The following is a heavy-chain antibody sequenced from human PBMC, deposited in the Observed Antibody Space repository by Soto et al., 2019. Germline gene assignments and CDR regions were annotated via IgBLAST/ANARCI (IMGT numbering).Heavy chain of an antibody. CDR2: ISGSGGST. V-gene: IGHV3-23*01. J-gene: IGHJ5*02. CDR3: AKDRDVQYRWTYYDFWSGYYTQGPSSASIFDP. CDR1: GFTFSSYA. Sequence: GGSLRLSCAASGFTFSSYAMSWVRQAPGKGLEWVSAISGSGGSTYYADSVKGRFTISSDNSKNTRDLQRNSLRAEDKALYYCAKDRDVQYRWTYYDFWSGYYTQGPSSASIFDPWGQGTLVTVSS. D-gene: IGHD3-3*01.